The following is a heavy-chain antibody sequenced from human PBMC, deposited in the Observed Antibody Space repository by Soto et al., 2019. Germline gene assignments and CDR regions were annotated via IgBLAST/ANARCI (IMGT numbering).Heavy chain of an antibody. D-gene: IGHD2-15*01. CDR2: ISYDGSNK. J-gene: IGHJ5*02. Sequence: GGSLRLSCAASGFTFSSYAMHWVRQAPGKGLEWVAVISYDGSNKYYADSVKGRFTISRDNSKNALYLQMNSLRADDTAVYYCARAFGGVLPDIVVVVAAPNWFDPWGQGTLVTVSS. CDR3: ARAFGGVLPDIVVVVAAPNWFDP. CDR1: GFTFSSYA. V-gene: IGHV3-30-3*01.